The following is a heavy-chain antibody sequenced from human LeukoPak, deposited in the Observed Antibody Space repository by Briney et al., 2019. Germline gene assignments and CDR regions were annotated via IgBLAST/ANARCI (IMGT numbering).Heavy chain of an antibody. V-gene: IGHV4-4*02. D-gene: IGHD1-26*01. CDR2: IHHSGST. CDR1: GDSISSRNW. J-gene: IGHJ4*02. Sequence: SGTLSLTCAVSGDSISSRNWWSWIRQPPGKGLEWIGEIHHSGSTYYNPSLKRRVTMSVDTSKNQFSLKLSSVTAADTAVYYCARDGGSYHFDYWGQGTLVTVSS. CDR3: ARDGGSYHFDY.